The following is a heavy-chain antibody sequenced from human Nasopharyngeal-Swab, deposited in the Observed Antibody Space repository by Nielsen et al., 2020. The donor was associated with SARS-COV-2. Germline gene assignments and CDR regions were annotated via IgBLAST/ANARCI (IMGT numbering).Heavy chain of an antibody. CDR2: INPDGRHI. J-gene: IGHJ4*02. CDR3: ATDLRWRFDY. V-gene: IGHV3-7*01. Sequence: GESLKISCGVSGSTFSNFWMNWVRQAPGRELEWVAKINPDGRHITYADSVKGRFAISRDNAKKSVFLQMDYLRVEDTAVYYCATDLRWRFDYWGQGTLVTVSS. D-gene: IGHD2-15*01. CDR1: GSTFSNFW.